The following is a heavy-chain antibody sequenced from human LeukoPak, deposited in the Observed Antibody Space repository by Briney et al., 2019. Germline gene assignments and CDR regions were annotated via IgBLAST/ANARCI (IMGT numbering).Heavy chain of an antibody. CDR3: AKAGTTGIHHWFDP. V-gene: IGHV4-38-2*01. D-gene: IGHD1-1*01. J-gene: IGHJ5*02. Sequence: PSETLSLICVVSGYSISNDYYWGWIRQPPGKGLEWIGNIYHSGGSYYNPSLKSRVTILVDTSKNQFSLKLSSVTAADTAVYYCAKAGTTGIHHWFDPWGQGNLVTVSS. CDR2: IYHSGGS. CDR1: GYSISNDYY.